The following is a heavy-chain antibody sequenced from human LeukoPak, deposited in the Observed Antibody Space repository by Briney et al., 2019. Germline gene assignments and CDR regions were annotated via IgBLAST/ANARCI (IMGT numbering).Heavy chain of an antibody. J-gene: IGHJ3*02. V-gene: IGHV3-30-3*01. CDR2: ISYDGSNK. Sequence: GGSLRLSCAASGFTFSSYAMHWVRQAPGKGLEWVSVISYDGSNKYYADSVKGRFTISRDNSKNTLYLQMNSLRAEDTAVYYCARTVRGVIPGAFDIWGQGTMVTVSS. CDR1: GFTFSSYA. D-gene: IGHD3-10*01. CDR3: ARTVRGVIPGAFDI.